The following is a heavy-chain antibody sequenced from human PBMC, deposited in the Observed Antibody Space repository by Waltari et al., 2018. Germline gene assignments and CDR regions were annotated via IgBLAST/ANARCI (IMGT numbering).Heavy chain of an antibody. Sequence: QVQLVQSGAEVKKPGASVKVSCKASGYTFTSYDINWVRQATGQGLEWMGWMNPTSGNTGYAQKFQGRVTMTRNTSISTAYMELNSLRAEDTAVYYCAKGAVPAAMAYYYYYMDVWGKGTTVTVSS. CDR3: AKGAVPAAMAYYYYYMDV. D-gene: IGHD2-2*01. CDR2: MNPTSGNT. CDR1: GYTFTSYD. V-gene: IGHV1-8*01. J-gene: IGHJ6*03.